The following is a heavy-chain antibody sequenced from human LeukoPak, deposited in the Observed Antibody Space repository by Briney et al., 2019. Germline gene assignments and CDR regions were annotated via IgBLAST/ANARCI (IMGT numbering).Heavy chain of an antibody. Sequence: SETLSLTCTVSGGSINSYYWSWIRQPPGKGLEWIGYIYYSGSTRYNPSHKSRVTMSVDTSKNQFSLKLTSVTAADTAVYYCARHDRNSGRYYDFDCWGQGTLVTVSS. D-gene: IGHD1-26*01. CDR2: IYYSGST. CDR1: GGSINSYY. V-gene: IGHV4-59*08. J-gene: IGHJ4*02. CDR3: ARHDRNSGRYYDFDC.